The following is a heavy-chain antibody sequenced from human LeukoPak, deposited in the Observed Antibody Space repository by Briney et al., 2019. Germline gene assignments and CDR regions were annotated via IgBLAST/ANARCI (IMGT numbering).Heavy chain of an antibody. CDR1: GFTFSSYA. CDR2: ISGSGDST. D-gene: IGHD3-10*01. Sequence: GGSLRLSCAASGFTFSSYAMSWVRQAPGKGLEWVSAISGSGDSTYSTDSVKGRFTFSRDNSRNTLYLQMNSLRAEDTAVYYCAKSMVRGVIPDYWGQGTLVTVSS. J-gene: IGHJ4*02. CDR3: AKSMVRGVIPDY. V-gene: IGHV3-23*01.